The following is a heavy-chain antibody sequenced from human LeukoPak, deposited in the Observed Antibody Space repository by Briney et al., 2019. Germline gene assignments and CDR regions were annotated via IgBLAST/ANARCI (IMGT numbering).Heavy chain of an antibody. D-gene: IGHD3-10*01. Sequence: GGSLRLSCTASGFTFSTYAMSWVRQAPGKGLEWVSVISGSGGSIYYADSVKGRFTISRDKSKNTVYLQMNSLRAEDTAVYYCAKAKVLWFGELAYWGQGILVTVSS. V-gene: IGHV3-23*01. CDR1: GFTFSTYA. CDR2: ISGSGGSI. CDR3: AKAKVLWFGELAY. J-gene: IGHJ4*02.